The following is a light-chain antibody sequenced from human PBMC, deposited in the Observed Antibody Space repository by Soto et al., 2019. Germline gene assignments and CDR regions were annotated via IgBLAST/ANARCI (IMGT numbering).Light chain of an antibody. CDR3: QQYGSSKT. J-gene: IGKJ1*01. CDR1: QSVSSSY. CDR2: DAS. Sequence: DIVLTQSPGTLSLSPGERATLSCRASQSVSSSYLAWYQQKPGLAPRLLIYDASSRATGIPDRFSGSGSGTDFTLTISRLEPEDFAVYYCQQYGSSKTFGQGTKVDI. V-gene: IGKV3D-20*01.